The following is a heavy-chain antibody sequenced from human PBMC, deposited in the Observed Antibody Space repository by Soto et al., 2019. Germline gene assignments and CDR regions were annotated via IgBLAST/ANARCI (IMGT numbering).Heavy chain of an antibody. CDR1: GGSISSPDW. D-gene: IGHD1-26*01. CDR2: IHHTWST. CDR3: ARDESGSRGATDC. Sequence: QVQLQESGPGLVKPSGTLSLTCVVSGGSISSPDWWSWVRQPPGKGLEWIGEIHHTWSTNYNPSLKSRDTISMDKSKNHFSLNVRSVTAADTAVYYCARDESGSRGATDCWGQGTLVTVSS. J-gene: IGHJ4*02. V-gene: IGHV4-4*02.